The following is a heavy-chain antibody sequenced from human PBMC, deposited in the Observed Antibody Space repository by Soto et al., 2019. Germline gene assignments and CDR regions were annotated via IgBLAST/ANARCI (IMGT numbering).Heavy chain of an antibody. CDR1: GFTFSNYA. J-gene: IGHJ5*02. Sequence: RGSLLLACATSGFTFSNYAMNWVRQAPGKGLEWVSSVSGSGGSTFYADSVKGRFTISRDNSKNTLFLQMNSLRADDTAVYYCAKSGDHSSGYTIGWLDPWGQGTLVTVSS. CDR2: VSGSGGST. V-gene: IGHV3-23*01. CDR3: AKSGDHSSGYTIGWLDP. D-gene: IGHD3-22*01.